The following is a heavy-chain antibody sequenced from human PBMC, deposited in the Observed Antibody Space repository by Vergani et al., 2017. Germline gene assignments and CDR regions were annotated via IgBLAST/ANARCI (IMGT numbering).Heavy chain of an antibody. V-gene: IGHV3-11*01. Sequence: QVQLVESGGGLVKPGGSLRLSCAASGFTFSDYYMSWIRQAPGKGLEWVSYISSSGSTIYYADSVKGRFTISRDNAKNSLYLQMNSLRAEDTAVYYCASSITIFGVVIIRSAFDIWGQGTMVTVSS. CDR3: ASSITIFGVVIIRSAFDI. CDR2: ISSSGSTI. J-gene: IGHJ3*02. D-gene: IGHD3-3*01. CDR1: GFTFSDYY.